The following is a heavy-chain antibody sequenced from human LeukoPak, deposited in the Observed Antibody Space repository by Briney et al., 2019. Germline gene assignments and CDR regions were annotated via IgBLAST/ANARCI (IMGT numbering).Heavy chain of an antibody. CDR1: GDSVSSNSAA. CDR2: TYYRSKSYN. Sequence: SQTLSLTCALSGDSVSSNSAAWNWIRQSPSRGLEWLGRTYYRSKSYNDYAVSVKIRITINPDTSKNQFSLQLNSVTPEDTAVYYCAREYNWNRNYYYGMDVWGQGTTVTVSS. V-gene: IGHV6-1*01. CDR3: AREYNWNRNYYYGMDV. J-gene: IGHJ6*02. D-gene: IGHD1-1*01.